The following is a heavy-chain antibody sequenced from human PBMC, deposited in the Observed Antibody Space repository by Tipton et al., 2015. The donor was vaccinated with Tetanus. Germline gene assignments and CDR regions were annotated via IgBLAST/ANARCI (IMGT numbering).Heavy chain of an antibody. V-gene: IGHV3-53*01. CDR2: LYSGGTA. J-gene: IGHJ4*02. CDR1: GGSFSLYY. D-gene: IGHD3-10*01. CDR3: ARDDGRGGPFDY. Sequence: SLRLSCTVSGGSFSLYYWNWVRQSPGKGLEWVSVLYSGGTAYYADSVKGRFTISRDNSKNTLYLQMNSLRAEDTAVYYCARDDGRGGPFDYWGQGTLVTVSS.